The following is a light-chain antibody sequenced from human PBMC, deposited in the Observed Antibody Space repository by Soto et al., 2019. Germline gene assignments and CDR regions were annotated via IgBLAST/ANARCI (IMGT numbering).Light chain of an antibody. Sequence: IVLIQSPTTLSLSPGERATLSCRASQSVGSYLAWYQHKPGQAPRLLIFGASSRATGIPARFSGSGSGTDFTLTISSLEPEDFAVYYCHQRQYWPPITFGQGTRLEIK. CDR2: GAS. J-gene: IGKJ5*01. CDR3: HQRQYWPPIT. CDR1: QSVGSY. V-gene: IGKV3-11*01.